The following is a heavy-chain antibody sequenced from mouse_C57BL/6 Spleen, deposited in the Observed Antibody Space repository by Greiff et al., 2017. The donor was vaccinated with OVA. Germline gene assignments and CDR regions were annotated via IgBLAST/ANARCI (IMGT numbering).Heavy chain of an antibody. CDR1: GFNITDYY. V-gene: IGHV14-1*01. CDR2: IDPEDGDT. J-gene: IGHJ4*01. Sequence: EVQLQQSGAELVRPGASVKLSCTASGFNITDYYMHWVKQRPEQGLEWIGRIDPEDGDTEYAPKFQGKATMTADTSSNTAYLQLSSLTSEDTAVYYCTTSPPNYAMDYWGQGTSVTVSS. CDR3: TTSPPNYAMDY.